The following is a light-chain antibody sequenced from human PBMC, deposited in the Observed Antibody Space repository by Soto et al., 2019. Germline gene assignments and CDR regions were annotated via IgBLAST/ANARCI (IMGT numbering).Light chain of an antibody. J-gene: IGKJ2*01. Sequence: EIVMTQSPATLSVSPGERATLSCRASQSVGSNLVWYQQKPGQAPRLLIYGASTRATGIPATFSGSGSGTEFTLIISSLQSEDFAVYYCQQYNNCPYTFGQGTKLEIK. CDR1: QSVGSN. CDR3: QQYNNCPYT. CDR2: GAS. V-gene: IGKV3-15*01.